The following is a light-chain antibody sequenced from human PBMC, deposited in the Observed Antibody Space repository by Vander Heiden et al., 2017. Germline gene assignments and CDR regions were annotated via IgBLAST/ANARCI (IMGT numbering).Light chain of an antibody. CDR3: YSADGSGNHRGV. Sequence: GSVSLGQTARITCSGDALPKNYAYCYPQKSGPAPLPVISEARKRPCGTPERFSGSSSGTMATLTISGAQEEDEADDYCYSADGSGNHRGVFGGGTKLTVL. V-gene: IGLV3-10*01. J-gene: IGLJ3*02. CDR1: ALPKNY. CDR2: EAR.